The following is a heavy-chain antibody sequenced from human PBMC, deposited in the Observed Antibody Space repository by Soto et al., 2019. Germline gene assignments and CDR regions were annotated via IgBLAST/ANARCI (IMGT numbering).Heavy chain of an antibody. Sequence: PSETLSLTCTVSGVSISSSSYYWGWIRQPPGKGLEWIGSIYYSGSTYYNPSLKSRVTISVDTSKNQFSLKLSSVTAADTAVYYCARLESGGDYVWFDPWGQGTLVTVPS. CDR3: ARLESGGDYVWFDP. J-gene: IGHJ5*02. CDR2: IYYSGST. D-gene: IGHD4-17*01. V-gene: IGHV4-39*01. CDR1: GVSISSSSYY.